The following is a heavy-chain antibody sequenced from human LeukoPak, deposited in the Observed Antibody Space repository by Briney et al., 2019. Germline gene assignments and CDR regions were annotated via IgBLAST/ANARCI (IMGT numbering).Heavy chain of an antibody. V-gene: IGHV4-31*11. D-gene: IGHD5-24*01. J-gene: IGHJ4*02. CDR2: IYYSGST. CDR1: GGSFSGYY. CDR3: ARVEEMATHRRFDY. Sequence: PSETLSLTCAVYGGSFSGYYWSWIRQHPGKGLEWIGYIYYSGSTYYNPSLKSRVTISVDTSKNQFSLKLSSVTAADTAVYYCARVEEMATHRRFDYWGQGTLVTVSS.